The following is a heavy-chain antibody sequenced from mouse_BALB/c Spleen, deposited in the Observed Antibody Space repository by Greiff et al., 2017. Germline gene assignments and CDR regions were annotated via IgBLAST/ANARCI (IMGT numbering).Heavy chain of an antibody. D-gene: IGHD3-1*01. V-gene: IGHV1S81*02. J-gene: IGHJ4*01. Sequence: QVQLQQSGAELVKPGASVKLSCKASGYTFTSYYMYWVKQRPGQGLEWIGEINPSNGGTNFNEKFKSKATLTVDKSSSTAYMQLSSLTSEDSAVYYCTRWARAYYAMDYWGQGTSVTVSS. CDR1: GYTFTSYY. CDR2: INPSNGGT. CDR3: TRWARAYYAMDY.